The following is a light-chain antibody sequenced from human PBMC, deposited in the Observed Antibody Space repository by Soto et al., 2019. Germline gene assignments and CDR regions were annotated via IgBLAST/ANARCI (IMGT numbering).Light chain of an antibody. CDR3: QSYDRSLSGSV. CDR2: QVT. J-gene: IGLJ3*02. V-gene: IGLV2-14*01. CDR1: SSDLAIYNY. Sequence: QSALTQPASVSGSPGQSITISCTGTSSDLAIYNYVSWYQQQPGKAPKLMIYQVTNRPSGVSNRFSGSRSGNTASLTISGLQAEDEADYYCQSYDRSLSGSVFGGGTKLTVL.